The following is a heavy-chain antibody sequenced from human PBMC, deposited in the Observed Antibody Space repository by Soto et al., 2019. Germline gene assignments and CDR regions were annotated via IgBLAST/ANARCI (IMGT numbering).Heavy chain of an antibody. J-gene: IGHJ6*02. CDR2: TSGSGGST. D-gene: IGHD2-2*01. V-gene: IGHV3-23*01. Sequence: GGSLRLSCAASGFTFSSYAMSWVRQAPGKGLEWVSATSGSGGSTYYADSVKGRFTISRDNSKNTLYLQMNSLRAEDTAVYYCATLTYCSSASCPNYYYVMDVWGQGTTVTVSS. CDR1: GFTFSSYA. CDR3: ATLTYCSSASCPNYYYVMDV.